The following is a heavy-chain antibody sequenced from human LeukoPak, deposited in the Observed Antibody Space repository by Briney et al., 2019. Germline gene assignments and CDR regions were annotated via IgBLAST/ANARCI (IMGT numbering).Heavy chain of an antibody. V-gene: IGHV1-2*02. CDR2: INPNSGGT. Sequence: ASVKVSCKASGYTFTGYYMHWVRQAPGQGLEWMGWINPNSGGTNYAQKLQGRVTMTTDTSTSTAYMELRSLRSDDTAVYYCARDHSGYEGHYMDVWGKGTTVTVSS. J-gene: IGHJ6*03. D-gene: IGHD5-12*01. CDR3: ARDHSGYEGHYMDV. CDR1: GYTFTGYY.